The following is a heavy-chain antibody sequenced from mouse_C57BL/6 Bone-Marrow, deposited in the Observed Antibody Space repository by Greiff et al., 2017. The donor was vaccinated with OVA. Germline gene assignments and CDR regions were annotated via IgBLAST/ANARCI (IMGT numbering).Heavy chain of an antibody. J-gene: IGHJ4*01. CDR3: ARGNYYGNRGGIYAMDY. V-gene: IGHV1-47*01. Sequence: QFHLHHSFSYLFNPLSSFNISFNSSFYTFTTYPIYFINHNHLNILYWILNFHPYNADTNYNEKFNGKATLTVEKSSSTVYLELSRLTSDDSAVYYCARGNYYGNRGGIYAMDYWGQGTSVTVSS. CDR1: FYTFTTYP. CDR2: FHPYNADT. D-gene: IGHD2-1*01.